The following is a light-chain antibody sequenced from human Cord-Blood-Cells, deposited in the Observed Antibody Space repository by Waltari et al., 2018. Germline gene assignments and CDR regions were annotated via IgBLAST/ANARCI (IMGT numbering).Light chain of an antibody. CDR1: KLGDKY. CDR3: QAWDSSTWV. J-gene: IGLJ3*02. CDR2: QDS. Sequence: SYELTQPPSVSVSPGQTASITCPGDKLGDKYACWYQQKPGQSPVLVIDQDSKRPSGIPERFAGSHYGKTATLTISGTQAMEEADYYCQAWDSSTWVFGGGTKLTVL. V-gene: IGLV3-1*01.